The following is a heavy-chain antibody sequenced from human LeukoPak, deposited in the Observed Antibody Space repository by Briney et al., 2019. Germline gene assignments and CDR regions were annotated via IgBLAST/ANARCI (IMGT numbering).Heavy chain of an antibody. J-gene: IGHJ3*02. Sequence: SQTLSLTCAISGDSVSSNSAAWNWIRQSPSRGLEWLGRTYYRSKSYNDYAVSVKSRITINPDTSKNQFSLQLNSVTPEDTAVYYCAREDYYDSSGYSHDAFDIWGQGTMVTVSS. V-gene: IGHV6-1*01. CDR3: AREDYYDSSGYSHDAFDI. D-gene: IGHD3-22*01. CDR2: TYYRSKSYN. CDR1: GDSVSSNSAA.